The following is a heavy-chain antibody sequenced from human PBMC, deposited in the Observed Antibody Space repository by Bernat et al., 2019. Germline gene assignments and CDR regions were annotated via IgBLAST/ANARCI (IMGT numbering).Heavy chain of an antibody. CDR3: AKEGGTSNDY. J-gene: IGHJ4*02. Sequence: EVQLLESGGGLVQPGGSLRLSCAVSGFTFTSHAMSWVRQAPGKGLEWVSSISTTGDNTFYADSVKGRFTVPRDNSGNTLYLQMSGLRGDDTALYYCAKEGGTSNDYWGQGTLVTVSS. V-gene: IGHV3-23*01. D-gene: IGHD2-2*01. CDR2: ISTTGDNT. CDR1: GFTFTSHA.